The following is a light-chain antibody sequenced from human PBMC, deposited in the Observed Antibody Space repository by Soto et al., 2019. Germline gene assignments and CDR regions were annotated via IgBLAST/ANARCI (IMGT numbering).Light chain of an antibody. CDR3: SSYTSSSTHYV. Sequence: QSVLTQPASVSGSPGQSITISCTGTSSDVGGYNYVSWYQQHPGKAPKLMIYDVSNRPSGVSNRFSGSKSGNTASLTISGLQAEGEADYYCSSYTSSSTHYVFGTGTKVTVL. V-gene: IGLV2-14*01. J-gene: IGLJ1*01. CDR1: SSDVGGYNY. CDR2: DVS.